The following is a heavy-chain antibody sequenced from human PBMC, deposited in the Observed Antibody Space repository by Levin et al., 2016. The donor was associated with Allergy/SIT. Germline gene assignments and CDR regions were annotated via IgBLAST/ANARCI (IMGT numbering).Heavy chain of an antibody. CDR3: ARGINSAFDI. CDR2: IYRASN. V-gene: IGHV6-1*01. J-gene: IGHJ3*02. Sequence: LRLSCAISGDTVSNYDVAWNWIRLSPSRGLEWLGRIYRASNEYAISVRSRISIDSDTSKNLFSLQLNSVTPEDTAVYYCARGINSAFDIWGQGTTVTVSS. CDR1: GDTVSNYDVA. D-gene: IGHD1-1*01.